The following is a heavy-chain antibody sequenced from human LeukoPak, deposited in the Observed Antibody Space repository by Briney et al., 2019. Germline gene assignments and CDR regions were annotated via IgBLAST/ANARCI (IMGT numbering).Heavy chain of an antibody. CDR2: IIPIFGTA. V-gene: IGHV1-69*13. J-gene: IGHJ5*02. D-gene: IGHD2-21*02. CDR1: GGTFSSYA. Sequence: SVKVSCKASGGTFSSYAISWVRQAPGQGLEWMRGIIPIFGTANYAQKFQGRVTITADESTSTAYMELSSLRSEDTAVYYCARDRGAYRGGDCSTWFDPWGQGTLVTVSS. CDR3: ARDRGAYRGGDCSTWFDP.